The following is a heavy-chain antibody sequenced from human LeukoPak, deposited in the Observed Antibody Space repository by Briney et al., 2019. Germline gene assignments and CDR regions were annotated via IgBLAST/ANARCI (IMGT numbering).Heavy chain of an antibody. CDR2: INHSGST. D-gene: IGHD5-12*01. CDR3: ARHEGRYSGYASDAFDI. Sequence: SETLSLTCAVYGGSFRGYYWSWIRQPPGKGLEWSGEINHSGSTNYNPSLKSRVTISVDTSKTQFSLKLSSVTAADTAVYYCARHEGRYSGYASDAFDIWGQGTMVTVSS. CDR1: GGSFRGYY. V-gene: IGHV4-34*01. J-gene: IGHJ3*02.